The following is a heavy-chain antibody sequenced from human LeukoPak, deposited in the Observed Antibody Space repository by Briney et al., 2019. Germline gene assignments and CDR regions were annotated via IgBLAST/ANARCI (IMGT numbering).Heavy chain of an antibody. CDR1: GFTFSSYW. D-gene: IGHD4-17*01. CDR3: ASLITVTTGYYYYYYCMDV. V-gene: IGHV3-74*01. Sequence: GGSLRLSCAASGFTFSSYWMHWVRQAPGKGLVWVSRINSDESSTSYADSVKGRFTISRDNAKKTLYLQMNSVRAEDTAVYYCASLITVTTGYYYYYYCMDVWGKGITVTVSS. J-gene: IGHJ6*03. CDR2: INSDESST.